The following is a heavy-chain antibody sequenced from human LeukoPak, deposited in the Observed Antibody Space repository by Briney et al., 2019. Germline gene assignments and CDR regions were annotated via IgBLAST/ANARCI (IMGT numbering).Heavy chain of an antibody. CDR3: ASSMRAVRGPYTLAFDT. J-gene: IGHJ3*02. D-gene: IGHD3-10*01. CDR2: IKKDGSEK. CDR1: GFTFTSYW. V-gene: IGHV3-7*01. Sequence: PGGSLRLSCEASGFTFTSYWMSWVRQAPGKGLEWVANIKKDGSEKWYVDSVKGRFTISRDNAKNLLFLQMNSLRVEDTAVYYCASSMRAVRGPYTLAFDTWGQGTMVIVSS.